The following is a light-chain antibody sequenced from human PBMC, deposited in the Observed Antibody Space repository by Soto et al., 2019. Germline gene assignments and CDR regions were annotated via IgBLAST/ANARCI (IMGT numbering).Light chain of an antibody. J-gene: IGKJ1*01. Sequence: DIVLTQCPVTLYLYAGERSTLSCRASQSVSGYLVWYQQKPGQAPRLLIYDASNRATGIPARFSGSGSGTDFTLTISSLEPEDFAVYYCQQRSNWPGTFGQGTKVDIK. CDR1: QSVSGY. V-gene: IGKV3-11*01. CDR3: QQRSNWPGT. CDR2: DAS.